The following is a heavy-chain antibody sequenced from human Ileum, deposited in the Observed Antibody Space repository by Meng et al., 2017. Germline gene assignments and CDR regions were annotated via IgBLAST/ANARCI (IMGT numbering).Heavy chain of an antibody. Sequence: GGSLRLSCAASGFSFGNYWMTWVRQAPGKGLEWVTGIGQDGKTIYSVDSVKDRFTVSRDNAKNSVHLQMNTLRADDTAVYYCVRIGYDGWSLEHWGQGTLVTVSS. CDR2: IGQDGKTI. CDR1: GFSFGNYW. J-gene: IGHJ1*01. V-gene: IGHV3-7*01. D-gene: IGHD3-22*01. CDR3: VRIGYDGWSLEH.